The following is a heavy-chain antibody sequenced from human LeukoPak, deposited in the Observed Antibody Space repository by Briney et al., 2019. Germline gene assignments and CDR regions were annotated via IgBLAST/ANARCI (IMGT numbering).Heavy chain of an antibody. V-gene: IGHV3-23*01. Sequence: GGTLRLSCAASGFTFSSYGMSWVRQAPGKGLEWVSAIRGSSDSTYYADSVKGRFTISRDNSKTKLYLQMNSLRAEDTAVYYCARDAAPAAYNGNWFDPWGQGTLVTVSS. CDR3: ARDAAPAAYNGNWFDP. J-gene: IGHJ5*02. CDR2: IRGSSDST. D-gene: IGHD3-10*01. CDR1: GFTFSSYG.